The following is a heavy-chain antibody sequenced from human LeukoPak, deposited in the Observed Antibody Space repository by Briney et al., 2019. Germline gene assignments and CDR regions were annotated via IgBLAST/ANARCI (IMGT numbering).Heavy chain of an antibody. Sequence: SETLSLNCTVSGGSISSYYWSWIRQPPGKGLEWIGYIYYSGSTNYNPSLKSRVTISVDTSKNQFSLKLSSVTAADTAVYYCAREKADYYYMDVWGKGTTVTVSS. CDR3: AREKADYYYMDV. J-gene: IGHJ6*03. CDR1: GGSISSYY. V-gene: IGHV4-59*01. CDR2: IYYSGST.